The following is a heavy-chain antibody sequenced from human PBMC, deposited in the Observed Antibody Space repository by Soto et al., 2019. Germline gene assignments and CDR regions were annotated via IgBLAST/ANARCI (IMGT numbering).Heavy chain of an antibody. J-gene: IGHJ3*02. V-gene: IGHV3-48*03. D-gene: IGHD2-21*02. CDR1: GFTFSNYD. CDR2: ISRGGGSI. Sequence: GSLRLSCAASGFTFSNYDMNWVRQAPGTGPEWVSYISRGGGSISYADSLKGRFTISRDNARNSLYLQMNSLRAEDTAVYYCAREVTADAFDIWGQGTMVT. CDR3: AREVTADAFDI.